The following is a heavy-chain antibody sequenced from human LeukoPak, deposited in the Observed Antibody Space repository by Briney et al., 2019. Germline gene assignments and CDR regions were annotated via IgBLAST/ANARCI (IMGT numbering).Heavy chain of an antibody. CDR3: ARESEGYCTNGVCYLFDY. D-gene: IGHD2-8*01. Sequence: GGSLRLSCAASGFTFSDYYMSWIRQAPGKGLEWVSYISSSGSTIYYADSVKGRFTISRDNAKNSLYLQMNSLRAEDTAVYYCARESEGYCTNGVCYLFDYWGQGTLVTVSS. J-gene: IGHJ4*02. CDR1: GFTFSDYY. CDR2: ISSSGSTI. V-gene: IGHV3-11*04.